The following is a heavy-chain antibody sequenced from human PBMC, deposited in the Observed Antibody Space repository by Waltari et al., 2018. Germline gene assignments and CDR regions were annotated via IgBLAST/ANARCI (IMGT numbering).Heavy chain of an antibody. CDR1: GGSISSGTCY. V-gene: IGHV4-39*01. D-gene: IGHD3-10*01. J-gene: IGHJ4*02. Sequence: QLQLQESGPGLVKPSETLSLTCTVSGGSISSGTCYWAWIRQPPGKGLEWIGNIYYRGNTYYRQSLKSRGTISVDTSKNQFSLKLSSVTAADTAVYYCARYYFGSGSSHFDYWGQGTLLTVSS. CDR2: IYYRGNT. CDR3: ARYYFGSGSSHFDY.